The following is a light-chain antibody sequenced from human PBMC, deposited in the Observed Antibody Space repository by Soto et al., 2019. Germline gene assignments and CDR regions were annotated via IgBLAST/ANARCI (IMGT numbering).Light chain of an antibody. CDR3: QQYVTSPT. J-gene: IGKJ3*01. CDR1: ESFSSNY. CDR2: GAS. Sequence: EIVLTQSPGTLSLSPGERATLSCRASESFSSNYLAWYQQKLGQAPRLLIYGASIRATGLPDRFSGGGSGTDFTLTISRLEAEDFAVYYCQQYVTSPTFGPGTKVDI. V-gene: IGKV3-20*01.